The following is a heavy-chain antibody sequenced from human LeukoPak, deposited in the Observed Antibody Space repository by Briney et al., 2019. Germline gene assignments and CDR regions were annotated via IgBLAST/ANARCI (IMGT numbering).Heavy chain of an antibody. CDR1: GLSFISYG. J-gene: IGHJ4*02. V-gene: IGHV3-23*01. CDR3: TKGGPLQWLRFVY. D-gene: IGHD5-12*01. CDR2: ISGRGENA. Sequence: GFSLRLSCVASGLSFISYGVMWVRQAPGKGRESGAGISGRGENAYYADSVKQRLNIYRDDFKSTMYLQMNSLRGDDTALYYCTKGGPLQWLRFVYWGKGILVTVS.